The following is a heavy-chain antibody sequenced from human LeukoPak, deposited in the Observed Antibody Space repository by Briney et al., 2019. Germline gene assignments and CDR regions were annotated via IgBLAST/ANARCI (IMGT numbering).Heavy chain of an antibody. CDR2: ISAYNGNT. V-gene: IGHV1-18*01. J-gene: IGHJ4*02. D-gene: IGHD1-26*01. CDR1: GYTFTSYG. CDR3: ARGRIAGATLNTFDY. Sequence: GASVKVSCKASGYTFTSYGISWVRQAPGQGLEWMGWISAYNGNTNYAQKRQGRVTMTTDTSTSTAYMELRSLRSDDTAVYYCARGRIAGATLNTFDYWGQGTLVTVSS.